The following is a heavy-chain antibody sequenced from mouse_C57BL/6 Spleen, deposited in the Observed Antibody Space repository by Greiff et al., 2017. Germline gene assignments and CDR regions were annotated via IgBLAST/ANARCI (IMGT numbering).Heavy chain of an antibody. J-gene: IGHJ2*01. CDR1: RFTFSSYA. Sequence: EVLLVESGGGLVKPGGSLKLSCAASRFTFSSYAMSWVRQTPEKRLEWVATISDGGSYTYYPDNVKGRFTISRDNAKNNLYRQMSNLKSEDTAMYYCARRDYDGYGDFDYGGKGTTLTVSS. V-gene: IGHV5-4*01. CDR2: ISDGGSYT. CDR3: ARRDYDGYGDFDY. D-gene: IGHD2-3*01.